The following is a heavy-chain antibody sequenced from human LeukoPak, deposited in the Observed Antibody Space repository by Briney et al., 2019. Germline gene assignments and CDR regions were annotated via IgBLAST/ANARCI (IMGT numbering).Heavy chain of an antibody. CDR1: GYTFTNDW. CDR3: ARAWIGGDYFDY. D-gene: IGHD5-12*01. V-gene: IGHV5-51*01. Sequence: GESLNISCKASGYTFTNDWIGWVRQMPGKGLEWMGIIYPGDSDTRYSPSFQGQVTISADKSISTAYLQWSSLKASDTAMYYCARAWIGGDYFDYWGQGTLVTVSS. CDR2: IYPGDSDT. J-gene: IGHJ4*02.